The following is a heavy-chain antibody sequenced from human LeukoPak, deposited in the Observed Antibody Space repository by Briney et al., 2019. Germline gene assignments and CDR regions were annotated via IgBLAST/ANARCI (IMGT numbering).Heavy chain of an antibody. Sequence: PSETLSLTCAVYGGSFSGYYWSWIRQPPGKGLEWMGEINHSGSTNYNPSLKSRVTISVDTSKNQFSLKLSSVTAADTAVYYCARERRIAAAGRWRVAGRGTTFDYWGQGTLVTVSS. CDR3: ARERRIAAAGRWRVAGRGTTFDY. V-gene: IGHV4-34*01. D-gene: IGHD6-13*01. CDR1: GGSFSGYY. J-gene: IGHJ4*02. CDR2: INHSGST.